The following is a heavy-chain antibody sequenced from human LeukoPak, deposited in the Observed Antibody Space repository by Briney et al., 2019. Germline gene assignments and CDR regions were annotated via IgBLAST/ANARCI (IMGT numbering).Heavy chain of an antibody. D-gene: IGHD3-10*01. Sequence: SETLSFTCSVSGYSISTYYWSWIRQPAGKGLELIGRIYTSGSTNYNPSLESRVTMSVDTSKIQFSLKLSSVTAADTAVYYCARGTGIRLGLDWGQGTLVTVSS. J-gene: IGHJ1*01. CDR3: ARGTGIRLGLD. CDR1: GYSISTYY. CDR2: IYTSGST. V-gene: IGHV4-4*07.